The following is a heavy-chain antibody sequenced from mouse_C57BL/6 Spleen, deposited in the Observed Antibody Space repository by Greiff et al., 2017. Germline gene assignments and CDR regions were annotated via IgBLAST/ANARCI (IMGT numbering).Heavy chain of an antibody. CDR2: IDPSDSET. V-gene: IGHV1-52*01. CDR1: GYTFTSYW. D-gene: IGHD2-4*01. CDR3: ARRDDYGFAY. Sequence: VQLQQSGAELVRPGSSVKLSCKASGYTFTSYWMHWVKQRPIQGLEWIGNIDPSDSETHYNQKFKDKATLTVDKSSSTAYMQLSSLTSEDSAVYYCARRDDYGFAYWGQGTLVTVSA. J-gene: IGHJ3*01.